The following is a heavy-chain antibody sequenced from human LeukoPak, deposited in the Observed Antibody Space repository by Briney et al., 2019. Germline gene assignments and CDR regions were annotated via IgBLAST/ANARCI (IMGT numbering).Heavy chain of an antibody. J-gene: IGHJ3*02. CDR1: GFTFSSYW. D-gene: IGHD1-26*01. CDR2: INSDGSTT. Sequence: GGSLRLSCAASGFTFSSYWKHWVRQAPGKGLVWVSRINSDGSTTSYADSVKGRFTISRDNAKNTLYLQMNSLRAEDTAVYYCATPDRGAFDIWGQGTMVTVSS. V-gene: IGHV3-74*01. CDR3: ATPDRGAFDI.